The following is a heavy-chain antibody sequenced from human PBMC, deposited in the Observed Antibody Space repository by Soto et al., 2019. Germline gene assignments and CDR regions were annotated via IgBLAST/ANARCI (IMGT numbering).Heavy chain of an antibody. D-gene: IGHD3-16*01. CDR2: IYHSGST. CDR1: GGSIISSHW. V-gene: IGHV4-4*02. Sequence: QVQLQESGPGLVKPSGTLSLSCAVSGGSIISSHWWTWVRQPPGKGLVWIGEIYHSGSTNYNPSLNSRVTLSVYKYRNKFSLNLSCVTRADTAGHYWASSGGGEDYWGQGILVTVSS. CDR3: ASSGGGEDY. J-gene: IGHJ4*02.